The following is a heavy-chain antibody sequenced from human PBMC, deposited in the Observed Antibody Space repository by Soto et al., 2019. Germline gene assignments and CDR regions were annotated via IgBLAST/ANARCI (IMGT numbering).Heavy chain of an antibody. D-gene: IGHD5-12*01. V-gene: IGHV1-69*13. CDR2: SIPIFGTS. CDR3: ARGRGYSGDDHYYYFDMDV. CDR1: GRTFNNYP. J-gene: IGHJ6*02. Sequence: GAPVHVSWKGLGRTFNNYPITWLLQSPSEVLDWMGGSIPIFGTSNYAQKFQGRVTISVDESTSTAYMELSSLRSEDTAVYYCARGRGYSGDDHYYYFDMDVWGQGTTVTVSS.